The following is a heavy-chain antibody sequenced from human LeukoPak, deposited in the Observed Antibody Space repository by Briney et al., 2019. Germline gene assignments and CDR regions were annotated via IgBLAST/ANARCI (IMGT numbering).Heavy chain of an antibody. CDR2: VDPEDGET. Sequence: ASVKVSCKASGYTFTDYYMHWVQQAPGKGLEWMGRVDPEDGETIYAEKFQGRVTITADTSTDTAYMELSSLRSEDTAVYYCATGRGNWNYNYWGQGTLVTVSS. J-gene: IGHJ4*02. CDR3: ATGRGNWNYNY. CDR1: GYTFTDYY. D-gene: IGHD1-7*01. V-gene: IGHV1-69-2*01.